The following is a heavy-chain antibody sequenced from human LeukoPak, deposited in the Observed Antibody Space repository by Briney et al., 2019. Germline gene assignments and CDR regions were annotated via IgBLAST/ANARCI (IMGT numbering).Heavy chain of an antibody. D-gene: IGHD6-19*01. CDR2: IKQDGCEK. CDR1: GFTFSNYW. CDR3: VKVTWTVAGPY. V-gene: IGHV3-7*05. J-gene: IGHJ4*02. Sequence: GGSLRLSCAASGFTFSNYWMSWVRQAPGKGLEWVAHIKQDGCEKYYVDSVKGRFTISRDNAKNSLYLQMNSLRAEDTALYYCVKVTWTVAGPYWGQGTLVTVSS.